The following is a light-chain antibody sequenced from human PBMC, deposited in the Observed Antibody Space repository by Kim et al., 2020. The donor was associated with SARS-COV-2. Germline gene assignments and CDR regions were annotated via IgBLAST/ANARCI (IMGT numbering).Light chain of an antibody. CDR3: QQYKNWSPIT. V-gene: IGKV3D-15*01. J-gene: IGKJ5*01. CDR2: GAS. Sequence: SPGEGATLSCRASQSVSTDLAWYQQKSGQAPRLLIYGASTRATGIPGRFSGSGSGTEFTLTISGLQSEDLAVYYCQQYKNWSPITFGQGTRLEIK. CDR1: QSVSTD.